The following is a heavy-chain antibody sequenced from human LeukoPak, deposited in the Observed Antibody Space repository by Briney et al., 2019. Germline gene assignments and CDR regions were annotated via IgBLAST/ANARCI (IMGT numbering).Heavy chain of an antibody. CDR3: AREPGKEGSRSY. J-gene: IGHJ4*02. V-gene: IGHV4-30-2*01. CDR2: IYHSRST. CDR1: GGSISSGGYY. D-gene: IGHD1-14*01. Sequence: PSETLSLTCTVSGGSISSGGYYWSWIRQPPGKGLEWIGYIYHSRSTYYNPSLKSRVTISVDRSKNQFSLKLSSVTAADTAVYYCAREPGKEGSRSYWGQGTLVTVSS.